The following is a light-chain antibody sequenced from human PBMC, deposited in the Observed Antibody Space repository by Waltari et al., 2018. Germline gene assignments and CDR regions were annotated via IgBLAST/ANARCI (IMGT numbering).Light chain of an antibody. CDR1: TSNQRAGHD. CDR2: GNN. Sequence: QSVLTQPPAVSGTPGQRVTSSCRCSTSNQRAGHDGHLHQHLQGTAPKRPIHGNNNRPSGVPDRFSGSKSGTSASLAITVLQADDEADYFCQSCDNMLSGGVVFGGGTKLAVL. J-gene: IGLJ2*01. V-gene: IGLV1-40*01. CDR3: QSCDNMLSGGVV.